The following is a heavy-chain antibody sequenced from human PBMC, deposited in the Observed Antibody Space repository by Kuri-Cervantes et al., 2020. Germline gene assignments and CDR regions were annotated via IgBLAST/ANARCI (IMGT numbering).Heavy chain of an antibody. V-gene: IGHV3-21*04. CDR2: ISSSSSYI. J-gene: IGHJ4*02. Sequence: GESLKISCAVSGFTFSSYSMNWVRQAPGKGLEWVSSISSSSSYIYYADSVKGRFTISRDNAKNSLYLQMNSLRAEDTAVYYCAKKVFDYWGQGTLVTVSS. CDR1: GFTFSSYS. CDR3: AKKVFDY.